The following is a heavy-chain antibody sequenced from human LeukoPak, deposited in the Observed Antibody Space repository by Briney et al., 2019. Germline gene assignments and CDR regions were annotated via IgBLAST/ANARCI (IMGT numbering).Heavy chain of an antibody. CDR3: AREPGYSSGWDYFDY. CDR1: GGSISSYY. J-gene: IGHJ4*02. V-gene: IGHV4-4*07. D-gene: IGHD6-19*01. CDR2: IYTSEST. Sequence: SETLSLTCTVSGGSISSYYWSWIRQPAGKGLERIGRIYTSESTNYNPSLKSRVTMSVDTSKNQFSLKLSSVTAADTAVYYCAREPGYSSGWDYFDYWGQGTLVTVSS.